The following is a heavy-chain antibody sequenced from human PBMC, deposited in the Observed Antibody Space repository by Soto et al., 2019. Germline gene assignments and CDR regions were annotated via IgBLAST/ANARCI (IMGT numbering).Heavy chain of an antibody. D-gene: IGHD3-10*01. CDR2: ISAGGSI. J-gene: IGHJ4*02. V-gene: IGHV3-53*01. CDR1: GFSVSSNY. CDR3: ARSLPTITYYGEYYFDS. Sequence: HPGGSLRLSCAASGFSVSSNYMSWVRQAPGRGLEWVSLISAGGSIYYADSVKGRFTISRDTFKNTLSLQMNSLSAEDTAVYYCARSLPTITYYGEYYFDSWGQGTLVTVSS.